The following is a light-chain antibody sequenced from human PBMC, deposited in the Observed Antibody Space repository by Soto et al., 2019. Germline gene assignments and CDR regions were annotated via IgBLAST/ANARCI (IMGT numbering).Light chain of an antibody. CDR1: QSVSSN. CDR2: GAS. Sequence: EIVMTQSPVTLSVSPGERANLSCRASQSVSSNLAWYQQKPGQAPRLLIYGASTRATGIPARFSGSGSGTEFTLTISSLQSEDFAVYYCQQYSYWPRTFGQGTKVETK. V-gene: IGKV3-15*01. J-gene: IGKJ1*01. CDR3: QQYSYWPRT.